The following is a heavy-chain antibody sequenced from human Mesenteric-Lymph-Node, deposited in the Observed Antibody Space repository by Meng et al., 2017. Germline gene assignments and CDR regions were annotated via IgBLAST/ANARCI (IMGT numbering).Heavy chain of an antibody. V-gene: IGHV3-30*01. Sequence: GESLKISCAASGFTFSSYAMHWVRQAPGKGLEWVAVISYDGSNKYYADSVKGRFTISRDNSKNTLYLQMNSLRAEDTAVYYCARDHARDDRYCSGGSCSYGMDVWGQGTTVTVSS. D-gene: IGHD2-15*01. J-gene: IGHJ6*02. CDR3: ARDHARDDRYCSGGSCSYGMDV. CDR2: ISYDGSNK. CDR1: GFTFSSYA.